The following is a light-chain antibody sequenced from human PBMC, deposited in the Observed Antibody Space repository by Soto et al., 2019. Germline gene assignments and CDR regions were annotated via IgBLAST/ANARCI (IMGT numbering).Light chain of an antibody. J-gene: IGKJ4*01. CDR1: QSVSSN. Sequence: VVLIQSPATLSFPPGERATLSCRASQSVSSNLAWYQQNPGQAPRLLIFDASNRATGIPARFSGSGSGTDFTLTISSLEPEADAVYYCKQHRHSPLAFGGGTKVEIX. CDR3: KQHRHSPLA. V-gene: IGKV3-11*01. CDR2: DAS.